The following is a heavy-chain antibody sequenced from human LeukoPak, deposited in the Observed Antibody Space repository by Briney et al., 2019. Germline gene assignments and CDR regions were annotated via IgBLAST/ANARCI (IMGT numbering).Heavy chain of an antibody. Sequence: GGSLRLSCAASGFTFSSMNWVRQAPGKGLEWVSYISSSSSTIYYADSVKGRFTISRDNAKNSLYLQMNSLRAEDTAVYYSARSMMTTVISFDYWGQGTLVTVSS. CDR1: GFTFSS. V-gene: IGHV3-48*01. CDR3: ARSMMTTVISFDY. D-gene: IGHD4-17*01. CDR2: ISSSSSTI. J-gene: IGHJ4*02.